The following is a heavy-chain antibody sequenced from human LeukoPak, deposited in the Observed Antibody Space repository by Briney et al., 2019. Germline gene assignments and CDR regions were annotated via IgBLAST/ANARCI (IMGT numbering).Heavy chain of an antibody. V-gene: IGHV3-15*01. D-gene: IGHD4-11*01. Sequence: GGSLRLSCAASGFTFSNAWMSWVRQAPGKGLEWVGRIKSKTDGGTTDYAAPVKGRFTISRDDSKNTLYLQINSLKTEDTAVYYCTTDDYSNYEYYFDYWGQGTLVTVSS. J-gene: IGHJ4*02. CDR2: IKSKTDGGTT. CDR3: TTDDYSNYEYYFDY. CDR1: GFTFSNAW.